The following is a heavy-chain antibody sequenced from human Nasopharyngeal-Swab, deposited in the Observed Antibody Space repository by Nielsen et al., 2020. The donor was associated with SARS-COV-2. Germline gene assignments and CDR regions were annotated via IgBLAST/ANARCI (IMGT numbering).Heavy chain of an antibody. CDR3: ARGGPYGPMLLISSAFDI. Sequence: WIRQPPGKGLEWVSSISSSSSYIYYADSVKGRFTISRDNAKNSLYLQMNSLRAEDTTVYYCARGGPYGPMLLISSAFDIWGQGTMVTVSS. V-gene: IGHV3-21*01. D-gene: IGHD4-17*01. J-gene: IGHJ3*02. CDR2: ISSSSSYI.